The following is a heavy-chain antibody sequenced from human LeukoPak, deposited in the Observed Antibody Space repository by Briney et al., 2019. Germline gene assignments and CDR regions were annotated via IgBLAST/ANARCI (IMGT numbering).Heavy chain of an antibody. Sequence: GGSLRLSCAASGFTFSSYGMYWVRQAPGKGLEWVAFIRYDGSNKYYADSVKGRFTISRDNSKSTLYLQMKSLRAEDTAVYYCAKGGGYEAQYYYYYLDVWGKGTTVTISS. V-gene: IGHV3-30*02. CDR2: IRYDGSNK. CDR3: AKGGGYEAQYYYYYLDV. D-gene: IGHD5-12*01. J-gene: IGHJ6*03. CDR1: GFTFSSYG.